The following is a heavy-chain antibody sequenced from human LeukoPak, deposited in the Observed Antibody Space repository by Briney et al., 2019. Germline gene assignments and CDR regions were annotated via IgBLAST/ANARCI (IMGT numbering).Heavy chain of an antibody. CDR1: GFTFSSYD. CDR2: IRPSGDNT. V-gene: IGHV3-23*01. J-gene: IGHJ4*02. CDR3: AKDTFDSSGYYPLDY. D-gene: IGHD3-22*01. Sequence: GGALRLSCAASGFTFSSYDMTWVRQAPGRGLEWVSSIRPSGDNTYYGDSVKGRFTISRDNSKNTVYLQMNSLRAEDTAVYYCAKDTFDSSGYYPLDYWGQGTLVTVSS.